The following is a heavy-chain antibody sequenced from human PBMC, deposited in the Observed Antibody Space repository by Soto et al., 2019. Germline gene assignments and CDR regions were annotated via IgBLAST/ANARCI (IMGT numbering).Heavy chain of an antibody. Sequence: QVQLVQSGAEVKKPGASVKVSCKASGYTFTSYGISWVRQAPGHGLECMGWISAYNGNTNYAQKLQGRVTMTTDTSTSTAYMELRSLRSDDTAVYYCARDGVDYGDYGGRYFDYWGQGTLVTVSS. CDR1: GYTFTSYG. J-gene: IGHJ4*02. V-gene: IGHV1-18*01. CDR3: ARDGVDYGDYGGRYFDY. CDR2: ISAYNGNT. D-gene: IGHD4-17*01.